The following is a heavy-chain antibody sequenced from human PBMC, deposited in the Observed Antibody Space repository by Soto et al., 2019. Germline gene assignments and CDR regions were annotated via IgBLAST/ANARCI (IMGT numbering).Heavy chain of an antibody. D-gene: IGHD3-22*01. Sequence: KRLEWMGGIIPIFGTANYAQKFQGRVTITADKSTSTAYMELSSLRSEDTAVYYCARRRAANYYDSSGYYGYWGQGTLVTVSS. V-gene: IGHV1-69*06. CDR3: ARRRAANYYDSSGYYGY. CDR2: IIPIFGTA. J-gene: IGHJ4*02.